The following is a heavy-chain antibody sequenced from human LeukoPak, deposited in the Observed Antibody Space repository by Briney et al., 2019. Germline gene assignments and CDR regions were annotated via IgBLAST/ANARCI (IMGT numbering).Heavy chain of an antibody. D-gene: IGHD4-23*01. CDR1: SGSISSYY. V-gene: IGHV4-59*01. CDR2: IYYSGST. Sequence: SETLSLTCTVSSGSISSYYWSWIRQPPGKGLEWIGYIYYSGSTNYNPSLKSRVTISVDTSKNQFSLKLSSVTAADTAVYYCARDLRETGPKDYGGNTYDYWGQGTLVTVSS. CDR3: ARDLRETGPKDYGGNTYDY. J-gene: IGHJ4*02.